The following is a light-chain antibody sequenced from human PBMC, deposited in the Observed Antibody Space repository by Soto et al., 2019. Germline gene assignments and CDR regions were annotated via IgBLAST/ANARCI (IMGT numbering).Light chain of an antibody. CDR3: QQYFNCRYT. Sequence: EIVMTQSPGTLSASPGERATLSCRASQSITTNLAWYQQKPGQAPRLLIYGASTRATGIPARFSGSGSGTEFTLTISSLQSDDFAVYHCQQYFNCRYTFAQGTRLEIK. CDR2: GAS. V-gene: IGKV3D-15*01. CDR1: QSITTN. J-gene: IGKJ2*01.